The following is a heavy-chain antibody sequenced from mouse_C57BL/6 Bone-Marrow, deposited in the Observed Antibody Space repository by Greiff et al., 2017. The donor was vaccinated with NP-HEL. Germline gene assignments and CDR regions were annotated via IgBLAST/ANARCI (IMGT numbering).Heavy chain of an antibody. J-gene: IGHJ1*03. D-gene: IGHD1-1*01. V-gene: IGHV5-17*01. CDR2: ISSGSSTI. CDR1: GFTFSDYG. CDR3: AKAPSSSSHGYFDV. Sequence: EVKVVESGGGLVKPGGSLKLSCAASGFTFSDYGMHWVRQAPEQGLEWVAYISSGSSTIYYADTVKGRFTLSSDNAKHPQFLQMASLRSRNTAMYYCAKAPSSSSHGYFDVWGTGTTVTVTS.